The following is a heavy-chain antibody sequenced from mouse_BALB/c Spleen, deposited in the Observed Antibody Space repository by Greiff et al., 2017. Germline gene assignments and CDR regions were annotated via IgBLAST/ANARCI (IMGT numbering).Heavy chain of an antibody. Sequence: QVQLQQSGPGLVAPSQSLSITCTVSGFSLTSYDISWIRQPPGKGLEWLGVIWTGGGTNYNSAFMSRLSISKDNSKSQVFLKMNSLQTDDTAIYYCVRGVYDGYYFAYWGQGTLVTVSA. D-gene: IGHD2-3*01. CDR2: IWTGGGT. CDR3: VRGVYDGYYFAY. CDR1: GFSLTSYD. J-gene: IGHJ3*01. V-gene: IGHV2-9-2*01.